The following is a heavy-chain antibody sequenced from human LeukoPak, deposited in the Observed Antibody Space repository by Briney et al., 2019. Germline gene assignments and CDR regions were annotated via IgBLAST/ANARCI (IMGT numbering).Heavy chain of an antibody. D-gene: IGHD3-10*01. V-gene: IGHV3-74*03. Sequence: QSGGSLRLSSAASGFNFSSHWMHWVRQAPGKGLVWVSRLRSSGNGTTYADSVKGRFTISRDNAKNTLFLQMNSLRIEDTAVYYCVRGREVRGRSMDVWGKGTTVIVSP. CDR1: GFNFSSHW. CDR2: LRSSGNGT. J-gene: IGHJ6*04. CDR3: VRGREVRGRSMDV.